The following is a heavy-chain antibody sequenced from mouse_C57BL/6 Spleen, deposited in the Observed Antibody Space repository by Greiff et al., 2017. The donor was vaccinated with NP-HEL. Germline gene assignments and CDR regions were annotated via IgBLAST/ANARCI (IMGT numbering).Heavy chain of an antibody. CDR3: ARDYYGSDWYFDV. D-gene: IGHD1-1*01. CDR1: GYTFTSYW. Sequence: VKQSCKASGYTFTSYWMHWVKQRPGQGLEWIGEIDPSDSYTNYNQKFKGKSTLTVDKSSSTAYMQLSSLTSEDSAVYYCARDYYGSDWYFDVWGTGTTVTVSS. J-gene: IGHJ1*03. V-gene: IGHV1-69*01. CDR2: IDPSDSYT.